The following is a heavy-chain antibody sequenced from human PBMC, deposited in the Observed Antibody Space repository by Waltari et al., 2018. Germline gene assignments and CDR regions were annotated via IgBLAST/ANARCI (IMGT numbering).Heavy chain of an antibody. CDR3: ARDPGPIVGAPDL. V-gene: IGHV1-2*02. D-gene: IGHD1-26*01. Sequence: QEQLVQSGSEVKKPGASVRVSCQASGSTFTDYHLPWFRQTPGQGFEWMGWFNPKNGDSNSAEKFLGRVTMTRDTSINTVYLDLSGLRSDDTAVFFCARDPGPIVGAPDLWGQGTLVTVSS. J-gene: IGHJ5*02. CDR2: FNPKNGDS. CDR1: GSTFTDYH.